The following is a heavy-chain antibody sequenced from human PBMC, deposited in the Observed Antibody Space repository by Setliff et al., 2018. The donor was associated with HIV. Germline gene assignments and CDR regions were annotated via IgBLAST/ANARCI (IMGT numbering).Heavy chain of an antibody. CDR2: MKNKSHGGTT. Sequence: GGSLRLSCAASAFTFSNAWMNWVRQAPGKGLEWVGRMKNKSHGGTTDYAAPVKGRFTISRDDSKNTLYLQMNSLKTEDTAIYYCTTKPPAADFQHWGQGTLVTVS. CDR3: TTKPPAADFQH. V-gene: IGHV3-15*07. D-gene: IGHD2-2*01. CDR1: AFTFSNAW. J-gene: IGHJ1*01.